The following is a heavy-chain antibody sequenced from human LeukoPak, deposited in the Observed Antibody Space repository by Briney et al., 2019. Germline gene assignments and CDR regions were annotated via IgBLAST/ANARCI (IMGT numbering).Heavy chain of an antibody. CDR3: AREQLALPYYYYYMDV. CDR2: IYSGGGA. V-gene: IGHV3-53*05. D-gene: IGHD6-13*01. J-gene: IGHJ6*03. Sequence: GGSLRLSCAASGFTVSSNYMSWVRQAPGKGLEWVSVIYSGGGAYYADSVKGRFTISRDNSKNTLYLQMNSLRAEDTAVYYCAREQLALPYYYYYMDVWGKGTTVTVSS. CDR1: GFTVSSNY.